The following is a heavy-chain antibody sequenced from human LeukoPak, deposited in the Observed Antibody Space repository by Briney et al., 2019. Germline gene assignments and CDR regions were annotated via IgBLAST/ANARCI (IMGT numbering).Heavy chain of an antibody. V-gene: IGHV1-18*01. J-gene: IGHJ4*02. CDR3: ARGETRNDY. CDR1: GYTFTGNY. Sequence: ASVKVSCKASGYTFTGNYIHWVRQAPGQGLEWVGWISPYNGNTNFAQKLQGRVTMTTDTSTSTAYLELRSLRSDDTAVYYCARGETRNDYWGQGTLVTVSS. CDR2: ISPYNGNT. D-gene: IGHD3-16*01.